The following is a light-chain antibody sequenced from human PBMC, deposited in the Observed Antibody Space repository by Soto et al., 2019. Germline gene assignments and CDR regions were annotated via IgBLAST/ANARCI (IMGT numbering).Light chain of an antibody. J-gene: IGKJ5*01. Sequence: EIVLTQSPGTLSLSPGEIATLYSSATQGLSRYLAWYQQNPGQAPRLLIYDASNRDTGIPARFSGSGSGTDFTLTISGLVPEDFAIYYCQQRSSWPPITFGQGTRLEIK. CDR3: QQRSSWPPIT. CDR1: QGLSRY. V-gene: IGKV3-11*01. CDR2: DAS.